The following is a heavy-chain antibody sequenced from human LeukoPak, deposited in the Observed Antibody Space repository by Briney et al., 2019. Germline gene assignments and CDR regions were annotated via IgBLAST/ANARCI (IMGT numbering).Heavy chain of an antibody. CDR1: GFTFSSYW. CDR3: ARHLSGITGYTYGRGIDY. V-gene: IGHV3-7*01. CDR2: IKKDGSDK. D-gene: IGHD5-18*01. J-gene: IGHJ4*02. Sequence: PGRSLRLSCAASGFTFSSYWMSWVRQAPGKGLEWVANIKKDGSDKYSVDSVKGRFTISRDNAKTSLYLQMNSLRAEDTAVYYCARHLSGITGYTYGRGIDYWGQGTLVTVSS.